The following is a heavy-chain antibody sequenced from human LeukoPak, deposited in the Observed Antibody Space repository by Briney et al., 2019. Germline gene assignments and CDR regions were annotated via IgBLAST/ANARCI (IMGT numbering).Heavy chain of an antibody. Sequence: GASVKVSCKASGYTFTGYYMHWVRQAPGQGLEWMGWINPNSGCTNYAQKFQGRVTMTRDTSISTAYMELSRLRSDDTAVYYCASRPGIQLWSENFDYWGHGTLVTVSS. V-gene: IGHV1-2*02. CDR3: ASRPGIQLWSENFDY. D-gene: IGHD5-18*01. CDR2: INPNSGCT. CDR1: GYTFTGYY. J-gene: IGHJ4*01.